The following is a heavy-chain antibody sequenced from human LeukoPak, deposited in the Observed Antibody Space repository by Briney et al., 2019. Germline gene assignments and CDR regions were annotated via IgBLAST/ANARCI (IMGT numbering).Heavy chain of an antibody. J-gene: IGHJ4*02. Sequence: GESLKISCQGYGYSFTRHWIGWVRQMPGKGLEWMGIIDPSDSETRYSPSFQGQVTISADKSTNTAFLQWSSLKASDTAMYYCARPPGAYRSDDNCETAPYFDYWGQGTLVTVSS. D-gene: IGHD2-21*01. CDR3: ARPPGAYRSDDNCETAPYFDY. CDR1: GYSFTRHW. V-gene: IGHV5-51*01. CDR2: IDPSDSET.